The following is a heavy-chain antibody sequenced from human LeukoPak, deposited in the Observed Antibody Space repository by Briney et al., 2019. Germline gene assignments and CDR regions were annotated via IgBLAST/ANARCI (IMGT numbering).Heavy chain of an antibody. V-gene: IGHV4-61*01. CDR1: GGSISSSSYY. CDR3: ARDNHYYGMDV. J-gene: IGHJ6*02. Sequence: SETLSLTCTVSGGSISSSSYYWSWIRQPPGKGLEWIGYIYCSGSTNYNPSLKSRVTISVDTSKNQFSLKLSSVTAADTAVYYCARDNHYYGMDVWGQGTTVTVSS. CDR2: IYCSGST.